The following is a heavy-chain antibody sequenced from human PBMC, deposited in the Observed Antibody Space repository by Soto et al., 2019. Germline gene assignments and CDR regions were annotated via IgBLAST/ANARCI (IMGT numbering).Heavy chain of an antibody. V-gene: IGHV4-61*08. J-gene: IGHJ5*02. CDR1: GGSISSGGYY. D-gene: IGHD5-18*01. CDR3: AKDSGYNYGYFRWFDP. CDR2: IFYSGST. Sequence: PSETLSLTCTVSGGSISSGGYYWSWIRQHPGTGLEWIGHIFYSGSTNYNPALKSRVTISVDTSKSQFSLKLSSVTAADTAVYYCAKDSGYNYGYFRWFDPWGQGTLVTVSS.